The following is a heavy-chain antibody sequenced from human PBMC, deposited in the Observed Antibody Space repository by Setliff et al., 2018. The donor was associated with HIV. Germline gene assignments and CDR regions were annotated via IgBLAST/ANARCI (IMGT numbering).Heavy chain of an antibody. Sequence: SVKVSCKASGGTLSKDAINWVRESPGQGLEWMGGIIPIFSTTTYAQKFQGRVTITADDSTSTVYMELSSLKSEDTAMYYCARDEGMTTRRGRFDPWGQGTLVTVSS. V-gene: IGHV1-69*13. CDR2: IIPIFSTT. D-gene: IGHD4-4*01. CDR1: GGTLSKDA. J-gene: IGHJ5*02. CDR3: ARDEGMTTRRGRFDP.